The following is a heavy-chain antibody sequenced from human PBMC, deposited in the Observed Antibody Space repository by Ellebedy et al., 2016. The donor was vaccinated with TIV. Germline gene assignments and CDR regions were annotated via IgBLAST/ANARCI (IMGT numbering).Heavy chain of an antibody. CDR1: GFTFSNYW. J-gene: IGHJ6*02. V-gene: IGHV3-7*03. Sequence: GGSLRLSCAASGFTFSNYWMNWVRQAPGKGLERVANIKQDGSEKYYVDSVEGRFAISRDNAKNSLYLQMNSLTDEDTAVYHCARAMDVWGQGTTVTVSS. CDR2: IKQDGSEK. CDR3: ARAMDV.